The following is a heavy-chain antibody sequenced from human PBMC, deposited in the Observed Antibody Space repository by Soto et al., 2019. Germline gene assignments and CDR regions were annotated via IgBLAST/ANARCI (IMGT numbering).Heavy chain of an antibody. CDR3: TRDASRDSSARGWFDP. J-gene: IGHJ5*02. CDR1: GYTFTSYG. V-gene: IGHV1-18*01. CDR2: ISAYNGNT. D-gene: IGHD6-13*01. Sequence: ASVKFSFKSAGYTFTSYGISWVRQAPGQGLEWMGWISAYNGNTNYAQKLQGRVTMTTDTSTSTAYMELRSLRSDDTAVYYCTRDASRDSSARGWFDPWGPGTLVTVSS.